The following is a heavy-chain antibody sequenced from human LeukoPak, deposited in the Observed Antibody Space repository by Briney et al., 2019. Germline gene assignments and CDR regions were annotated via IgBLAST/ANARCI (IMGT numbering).Heavy chain of an antibody. CDR2: ISSSGSTI. J-gene: IGHJ4*02. CDR1: GFTFSDYY. V-gene: IGHV3-11*01. CDR3: ARGRRRLAAPGATPPAPYFDY. Sequence: GGSLRLSCAASGFTFSDYYMSWIRQAPGKGLEWVSYISSSGSTIYYADSVKGRFTISRDNAKNSLYLQMNSLRAEDTAVYYCARGRRRLAAPGATPPAPYFDYWGQGTLVTVSS. D-gene: IGHD6-13*01.